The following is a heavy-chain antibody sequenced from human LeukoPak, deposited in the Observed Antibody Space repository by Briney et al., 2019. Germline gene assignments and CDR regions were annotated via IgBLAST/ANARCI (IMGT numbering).Heavy chain of an antibody. V-gene: IGHV4-30-4*08. CDR1: GGSISSGDYY. CDR3: ARRDTAMVNFDY. J-gene: IGHJ4*02. Sequence: SQILSLTCTVSGGSISSGDYYWSWIRQPPGKGLEWIGYIYYSGSTYYNPSLKSRVTISVDTSKNQFSLKLSSVTAADTAVYYCARRDTAMVNFDYWGQGTLVTVSS. D-gene: IGHD5-18*01. CDR2: IYYSGST.